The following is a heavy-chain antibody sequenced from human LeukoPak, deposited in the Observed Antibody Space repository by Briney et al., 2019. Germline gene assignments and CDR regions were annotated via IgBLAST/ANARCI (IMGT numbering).Heavy chain of an antibody. CDR3: ARESMASRAYYYYYYGMDV. Sequence: GGSLRLSCAASGFTFSSYAMHWVRQAPGKGLEWVAVISYDGSNKYYADSVKGRFTISRDDSKNTLYLQMNSLRAEDTAVYYCARESMASRAYYYYYYGMDVWGQGTTVTVSS. J-gene: IGHJ6*02. V-gene: IGHV3-30*04. CDR1: GFTFSSYA. CDR2: ISYDGSNK. D-gene: IGHD2-8*01.